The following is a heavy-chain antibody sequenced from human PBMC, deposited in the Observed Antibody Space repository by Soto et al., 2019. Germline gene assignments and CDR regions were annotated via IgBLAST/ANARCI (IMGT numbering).Heavy chain of an antibody. D-gene: IGHD3-3*01. V-gene: IGHV1-18*04. J-gene: IGHJ6*02. CDR2: ISAYNGNT. CDR3: ARDQSLRFLEWLSDYYYYGMDV. CDR1: GYTFTSHG. Sequence: GASVKVSCKASGYTFTSHGISWVRQAPGQGLEWMGWISAYNGNTNYAQKLQGRVTMTTDTSTSTAYMELRSLRSDDTAVYYCARDQSLRFLEWLSDYYYYGMDVWGQGTTVTVS.